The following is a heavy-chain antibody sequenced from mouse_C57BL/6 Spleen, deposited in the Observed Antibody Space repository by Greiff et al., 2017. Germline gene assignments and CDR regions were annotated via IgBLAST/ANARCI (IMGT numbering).Heavy chain of an antibody. J-gene: IGHJ2*01. CDR2: INPSTGGT. D-gene: IGHD4-1*01. V-gene: IGHV1-42*01. CDR1: GYSFTGYY. CDR3: ARWMTGVDY. Sequence: EVKLMESGPELVKPGASVKISCKASGYSFTGYYMNWVKQSPEKSLEWIGEINPSTGGTTYNQKFKAKATLTVDKSSSTAYMQLKSLTSEDSAVYYCARWMTGVDYWGQGTTLTVSS.